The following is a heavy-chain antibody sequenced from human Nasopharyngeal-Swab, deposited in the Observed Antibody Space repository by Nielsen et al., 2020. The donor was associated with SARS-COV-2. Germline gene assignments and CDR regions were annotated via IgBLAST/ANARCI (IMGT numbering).Heavy chain of an antibody. J-gene: IGHJ3*02. Sequence: VRQAPGKGLEWVSYISSSSTIYYADSVKGRFTISRDNAKNSLYLQMNSLRAEDTAVYYCARDEGLGYSGYDTLDAFDIWGQGTMVTVSS. D-gene: IGHD5-12*01. CDR2: ISSSSTI. CDR3: ARDEGLGYSGYDTLDAFDI. V-gene: IGHV3-69-1*01.